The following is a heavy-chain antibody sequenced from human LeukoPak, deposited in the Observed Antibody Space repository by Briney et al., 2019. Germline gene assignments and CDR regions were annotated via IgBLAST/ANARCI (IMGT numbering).Heavy chain of an antibody. CDR1: GYTFTSYD. CDR2: MNPNSGNT. CDR3: VREVTMVRGVITFYHYNGMDV. D-gene: IGHD3-10*01. Sequence: ASVKVSCKASGYTFTSYDINWVRQATGQGLEWMGWMNPNSGNTGYAQKFQGRVTMTTDASTSTAYVELRSLRSDDTAVYYCVREVTMVRGVITFYHYNGMDVWGQGTAVTVSS. J-gene: IGHJ6*02. V-gene: IGHV1-8*01.